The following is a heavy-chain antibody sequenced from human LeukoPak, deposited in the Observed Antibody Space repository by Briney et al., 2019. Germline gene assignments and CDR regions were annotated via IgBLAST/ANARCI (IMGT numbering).Heavy chain of an antibody. CDR2: IYYSGST. D-gene: IGHD3-22*01. CDR1: GVSISSGDYY. Sequence: SQTLSLTCTVSGVSISSGDYYWSWIRQPPGKGLEWIGYIYYSGSTYYNPSLKSRVTISVDTSKNQFSLKLSSVTAADTAVYYCAREDTYYYDSSGVFDYWGQGTLVTVSS. CDR3: AREDTYYYDSSGVFDY. V-gene: IGHV4-30-4*01. J-gene: IGHJ4*02.